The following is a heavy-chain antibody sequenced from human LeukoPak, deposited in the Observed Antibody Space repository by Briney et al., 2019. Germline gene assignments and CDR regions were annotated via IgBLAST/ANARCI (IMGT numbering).Heavy chain of an antibody. CDR2: IYYSGTT. CDR1: DGSISSGYYY. Sequence: PSETLSLTCSVSDGSISSGYYYWAWIRQPPGKGPEWIGSIYYSGTTYPNPSLKSRVTISVDTSKNQFSLKLSSVTAADTAVYYCARVSDSSGYYVDYWGQGTLVTVSS. D-gene: IGHD3-22*01. V-gene: IGHV4-39*01. CDR3: ARVSDSSGYYVDY. J-gene: IGHJ4*02.